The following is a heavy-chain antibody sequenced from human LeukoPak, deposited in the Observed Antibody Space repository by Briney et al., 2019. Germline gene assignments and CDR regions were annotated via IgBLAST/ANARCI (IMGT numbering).Heavy chain of an antibody. CDR2: INHSGST. Sequence: GSLRLSCAASGFTFSSYSMNWVRQPPGKGLEWIGEINHSGSTNYNTSLKSRVTTSVDTSKNQFSLKLSSVTAADTAVYYCARVSVPAAILWVRSAFDIWGQGTMVTVSS. CDR3: ARVSVPAAILWVRSAFDI. D-gene: IGHD2-2*02. V-gene: IGHV4-34*01. CDR1: GFTFSSYS. J-gene: IGHJ3*02.